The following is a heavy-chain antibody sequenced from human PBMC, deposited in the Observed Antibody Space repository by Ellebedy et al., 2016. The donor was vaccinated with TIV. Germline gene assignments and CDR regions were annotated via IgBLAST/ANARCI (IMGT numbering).Heavy chain of an antibody. CDR2: IDCYDDK. D-gene: IGHD2-21*02. CDR3: ARNPYCGGDGDAFDI. Sequence: SGPTLVXPTQTLTLTCTFSGFSLSTTGMCVSWIRQPPGKPLVWLALIDCYDDKYYSTSLKTRLTISKDTSKNQVVLTMTNMDPVDTATYFCARNPYCGGDGDAFDIWGQGTMVTVSS. V-gene: IGHV2-70*01. CDR1: GFSLSTTGMC. J-gene: IGHJ3*02.